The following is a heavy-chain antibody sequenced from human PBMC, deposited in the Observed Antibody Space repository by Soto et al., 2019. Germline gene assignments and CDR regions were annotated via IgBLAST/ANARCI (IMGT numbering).Heavy chain of an antibody. Sequence: RASVKVSCKASGGTFSSYAISWVRQAPGQGLEWMGGIIPIFGTANYAQKFQGRVTITADESTSTAYMELSSLRSEDTAVYYCASSPYYDFWSGYYLYYYYGMDVWGQGTTVTVSS. J-gene: IGHJ6*02. CDR3: ASSPYYDFWSGYYLYYYYGMDV. CDR2: IIPIFGTA. CDR1: GGTFSSYA. V-gene: IGHV1-69*13. D-gene: IGHD3-3*01.